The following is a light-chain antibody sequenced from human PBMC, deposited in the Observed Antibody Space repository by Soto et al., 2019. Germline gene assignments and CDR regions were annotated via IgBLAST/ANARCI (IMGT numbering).Light chain of an antibody. CDR3: QQYNIYSRT. CDR1: QSISSW. CDR2: KAS. Sequence: DIQMTQSPSTLSASVGDRVTITCRASQSISSWLAWYQQKPGKAPKLLIYKASSLESGVPSRFSGSRSGTEFTLNISSLQPDDFATYYCQQYNIYSRTFGQGTKVEIK. J-gene: IGKJ1*01. V-gene: IGKV1-5*03.